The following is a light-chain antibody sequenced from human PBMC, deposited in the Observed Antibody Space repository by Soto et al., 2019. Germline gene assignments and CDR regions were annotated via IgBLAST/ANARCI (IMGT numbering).Light chain of an antibody. Sequence: TQSPSTLSASVGDRVTITCRASQSVSRWLAWYQQKPGKAPRLLIHDASSLQSGVPSRFSGSGSGTEFTLTISSLQPDDFATYFCQQHQSYWSFGQGTKVDI. CDR3: QQHQSYWS. CDR2: DAS. CDR1: QSVSRW. V-gene: IGKV1-5*01. J-gene: IGKJ1*01.